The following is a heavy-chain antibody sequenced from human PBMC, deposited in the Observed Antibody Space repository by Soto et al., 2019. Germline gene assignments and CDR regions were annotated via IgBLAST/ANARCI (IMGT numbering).Heavy chain of an antibody. V-gene: IGHV3-30*18. J-gene: IGHJ4*02. Sequence: QVQLVESGGGVVQPGRSLRLSCAASGFTFSSYGMHWVRQAPGKGLEWGAVISYDGSNKYYADSVKGRFTISRDNSKNTLYLQMNSLRAEDTAVYYCAKDLLENDFWEGPFDYWGQGTLVTVSS. CDR2: ISYDGSNK. CDR3: AKDLLENDFWEGPFDY. D-gene: IGHD3-3*01. CDR1: GFTFSSYG.